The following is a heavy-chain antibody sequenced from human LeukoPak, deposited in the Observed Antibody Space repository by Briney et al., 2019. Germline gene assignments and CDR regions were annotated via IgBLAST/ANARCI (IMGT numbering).Heavy chain of an antibody. J-gene: IGHJ4*02. Sequence: GRSLRLSCAASGFTFRNYGVHWVRQAPGKGLEWVAVISYGGNYKFYADSVMGRFTISRDTSKNTLYLQMNSLRTEDTAMYYCAKADSSDWYNLDFWGQGTLVTVST. CDR2: ISYGGNYK. V-gene: IGHV3-30*18. D-gene: IGHD6-19*01. CDR1: GFTFRNYG. CDR3: AKADSSDWYNLDF.